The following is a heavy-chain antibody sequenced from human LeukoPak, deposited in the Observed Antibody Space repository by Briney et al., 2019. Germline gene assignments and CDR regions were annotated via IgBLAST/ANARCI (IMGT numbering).Heavy chain of an antibody. J-gene: IGHJ4*02. V-gene: IGHV4-59*01. D-gene: IGHD1-26*01. CDR1: GGSFSGYY. Sequence: SETLSLTCAVYGGSFSGYYWSWIRQPPGKGLEWIGYIYYSGSTNYNPSLKSRVTISVDTSKNQFSLKLSSVTAADTAVYYCARLRGSYFDYWGQGTLVTVSS. CDR2: IYYSGST. CDR3: ARLRGSYFDY.